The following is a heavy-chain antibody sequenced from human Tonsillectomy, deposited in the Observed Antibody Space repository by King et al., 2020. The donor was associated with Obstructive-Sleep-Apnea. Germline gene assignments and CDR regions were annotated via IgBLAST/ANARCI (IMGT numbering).Heavy chain of an antibody. J-gene: IGHJ4*02. CDR1: GFTFSSHA. CDR2: ITSTSDTR. V-gene: IGHV3-48*01. D-gene: IGHD7-27*01. CDR3: ARGINWGFDY. Sequence: VQLVESGGGLVQPGGSLRLSCAVSGFTFSSHAMDWVRQAPGKGLEWVSFITSTSDTRWYADSVRGRFTISRDNAKNSVSLQMDSLRAEDTAVYYCARGINWGFDYWGQGGLVTVSS.